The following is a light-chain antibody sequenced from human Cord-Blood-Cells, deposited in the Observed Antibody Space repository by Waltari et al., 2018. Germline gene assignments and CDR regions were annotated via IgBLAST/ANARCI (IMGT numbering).Light chain of an antibody. Sequence: QSALTQPASVSGSPGQSITISCTGTSSDVGGYNYVSWSQQHPGKAPKLMIYDVSNRPSGVSKLFSGSKSGNTASLTISGLQAEDEADYYCSSYTSSSTRVFGGGTKLTVL. CDR1: SSDVGGYNY. CDR2: DVS. CDR3: SSYTSSSTRV. V-gene: IGLV2-14*03. J-gene: IGLJ3*02.